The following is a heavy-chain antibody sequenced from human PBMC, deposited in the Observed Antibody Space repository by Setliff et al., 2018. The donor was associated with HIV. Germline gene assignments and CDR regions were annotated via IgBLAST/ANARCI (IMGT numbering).Heavy chain of an antibody. CDR3: ARAPYYDILTGYYMGCCPFDY. Sequence: ASVKVSCKASGYTFIDYFIHWVRQAPGQGLEWMGWINPNSVDTKYSQHFEGRVTMTRDPSISTAYMELSRLRSDDTAVYYCARAPYYDILTGYYMGCCPFDYWG. J-gene: IGHJ4*01. CDR2: INPNSVDT. V-gene: IGHV1-2*02. CDR1: GYTFIDYF. D-gene: IGHD3-9*01.